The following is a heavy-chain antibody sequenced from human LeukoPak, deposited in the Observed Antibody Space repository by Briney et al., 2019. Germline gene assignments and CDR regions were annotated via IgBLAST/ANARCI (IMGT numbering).Heavy chain of an antibody. V-gene: IGHV3-48*03. Sequence: GGSLRLSCAASGFTFSSYEMNWVRQAPGKGLEWVSYISSSGSTIYYADSVKGRFTISRDNAKNSLYLQMNSLRAEDTAVYYCARVRVEQLRADYYYYYMDVWGKGTTVTVSS. CDR2: ISSSGSTI. CDR1: GFTFSSYE. J-gene: IGHJ6*03. CDR3: ARVRVEQLRADYYYYYMDV. D-gene: IGHD6-13*01.